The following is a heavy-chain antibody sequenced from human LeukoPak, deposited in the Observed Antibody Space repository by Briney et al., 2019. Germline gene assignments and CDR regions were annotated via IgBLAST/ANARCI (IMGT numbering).Heavy chain of an antibody. CDR3: AKDHGSSDWYYFDY. D-gene: IGHD6-13*01. Sequence: GGSLRLSCAASGFTFSSYSMNWVRQAPGKGLEWVSAISGSGGSTYYADSVKGRFTISRDNSKNTLYPQMNTLRADDTAVYYCAKDHGSSDWYYFDYWGQGTLVTVSS. J-gene: IGHJ4*02. CDR1: GFTFSSYS. V-gene: IGHV3-23*01. CDR2: ISGSGGST.